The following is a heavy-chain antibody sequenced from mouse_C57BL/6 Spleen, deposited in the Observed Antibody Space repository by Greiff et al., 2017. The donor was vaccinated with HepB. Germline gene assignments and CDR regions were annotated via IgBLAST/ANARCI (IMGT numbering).Heavy chain of an antibody. CDR3: ARERVTRYFDV. V-gene: IGHV2-2*01. CDR2: IWSGGST. CDR1: GFSLTSYG. D-gene: IGHD2-1*01. J-gene: IGHJ1*03. Sequence: VKLMESGPGLVQPSQSLSITCTVSGFSLTSYGVHWVRQSPGKGLEWLGVIWSGGSTDYNAAFISRLSISKDNSKSQVFFKMNSLQADDTAIYYCARERVTRYFDVWGTGTTVTVSS.